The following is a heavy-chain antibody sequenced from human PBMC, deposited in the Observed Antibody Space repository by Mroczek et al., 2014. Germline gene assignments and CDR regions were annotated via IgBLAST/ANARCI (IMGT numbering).Heavy chain of an antibody. CDR3: ARDPRYYDSRHINAFDI. D-gene: IGHD3-22*01. J-gene: IGHJ3*02. Sequence: QGLEWMGRIIPILGIANYAQKFQGRVTITADKSTSTAYMELSSLRSEDTAVYYCARDPRYYDSRHINAFDIWGQGTMVTVSS. V-gene: IGHV1-69*04. CDR2: IIPILGIA.